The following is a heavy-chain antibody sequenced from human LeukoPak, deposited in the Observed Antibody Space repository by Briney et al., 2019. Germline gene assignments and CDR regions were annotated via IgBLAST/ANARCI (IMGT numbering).Heavy chain of an antibody. V-gene: IGHV1-2*02. CDR3: ARELDYDFWSGTYS. D-gene: IGHD3-3*01. J-gene: IGHJ4*02. Sequence: ASVKVSCKASGFTFTGYYMHWVRQAPGQGLEWMGWINPNSGGTNYTQKFQGRVTMTRDTSISTAYMELSRLRSDDTAVYYCARELDYDFWSGTYSWGQGTLVTVSS. CDR1: GFTFTGYY. CDR2: INPNSGGT.